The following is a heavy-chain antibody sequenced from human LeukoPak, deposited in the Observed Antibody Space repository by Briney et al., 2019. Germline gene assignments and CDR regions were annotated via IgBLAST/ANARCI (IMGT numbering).Heavy chain of an antibody. J-gene: IGHJ5*02. CDR1: GFTFSSYS. V-gene: IGHV3-21*01. Sequence: PGGSLRLSCAASGFTFSSYSMTWVRQAPGKGLEWVSSISSSSSYIYYADSVKGRFTISRDNAKNSLYLQMNSLRAEDTAVYYCARPNSSGLSTWGQGTLVTVSS. D-gene: IGHD6-19*01. CDR2: ISSSSSYI. CDR3: ARPNSSGLST.